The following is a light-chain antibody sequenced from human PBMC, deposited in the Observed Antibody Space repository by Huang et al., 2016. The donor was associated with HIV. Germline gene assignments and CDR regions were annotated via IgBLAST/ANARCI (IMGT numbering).Light chain of an antibody. V-gene: IGKV3-11*01. J-gene: IGKJ4*01. CDR3: QQRYDWPLT. Sequence: SLLIYEATSRAPGIPARFSGSGSGTDFTLTISNLEPEDFAVYSCQQRYDWPLTFGGGTKVEIK. CDR2: EAT.